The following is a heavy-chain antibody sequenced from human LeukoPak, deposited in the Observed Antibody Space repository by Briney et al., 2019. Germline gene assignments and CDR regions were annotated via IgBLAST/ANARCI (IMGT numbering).Heavy chain of an antibody. J-gene: IGHJ5*02. D-gene: IGHD3-3*01. CDR1: GGSFSGYY. CDR3: ARGGYDFWSGRNWFDP. Sequence: SETLSLTCAVYGGSFSGYYWSWIRQPPGKGLEWIGEINHSGSTNYNPSPKSRVTISVDTSKNQFSLKLSSVTAADTAVYYCARGGYDFWSGRNWFDPWGQGTLVTVSS. V-gene: IGHV4-34*01. CDR2: INHSGST.